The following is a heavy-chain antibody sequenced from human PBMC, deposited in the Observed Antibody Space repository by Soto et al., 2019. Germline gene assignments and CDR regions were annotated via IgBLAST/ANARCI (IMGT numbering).Heavy chain of an antibody. CDR2: IIPIFGTA. J-gene: IGHJ4*02. D-gene: IGHD5-12*01. Sequence: SVKVSCKASGCTFSSYAISWVRQAPGQGLEWMGGIIPIFGTANYAQKFQGRVTITADESTSTAYMELSSLRSEDTAVYYCARSSHSRYDNFEYWGQGTLVTVSS. V-gene: IGHV1-69*13. CDR3: ARSSHSRYDNFEY. CDR1: GCTFSSYA.